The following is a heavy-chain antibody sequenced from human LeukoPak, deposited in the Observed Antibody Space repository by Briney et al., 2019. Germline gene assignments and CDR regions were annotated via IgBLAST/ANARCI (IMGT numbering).Heavy chain of an antibody. D-gene: IGHD3-10*01. CDR1: GFTFSSYG. CDR3: ARGSRVLLWFGEPPDY. V-gene: IGHV3-33*01. CDR2: IWYDGSNK. J-gene: IGHJ4*02. Sequence: GGSLRLSCAASGFTFSSYGMHWVRQAPGKGLEWVAVIWYDGSNKYYADSVKGRFTISRDNSKNTLYLQMNSLRAEDTAVYYCARGSRVLLWFGEPPDYWGQGTLVTVSS.